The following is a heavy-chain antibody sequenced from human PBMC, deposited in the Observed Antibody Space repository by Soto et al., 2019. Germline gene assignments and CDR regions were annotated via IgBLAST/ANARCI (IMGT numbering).Heavy chain of an antibody. Sequence: QVQLVQSGAEEKKPGASVKVSCKASGYTFTSYAMHWVRQAPGQRLEWMGWINAGNGNTKYSQKFQGRVTITRDTSASTAYMERSSLRSEDTAVYYCARAWVVVTAPDYWGQGPLVTVSS. J-gene: IGHJ4*02. D-gene: IGHD2-21*02. CDR1: GYTFTSYA. V-gene: IGHV1-3*05. CDR2: INAGNGNT. CDR3: ARAWVVVTAPDY.